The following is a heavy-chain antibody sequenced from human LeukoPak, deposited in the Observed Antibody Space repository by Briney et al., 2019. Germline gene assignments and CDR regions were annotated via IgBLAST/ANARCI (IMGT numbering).Heavy chain of an antibody. D-gene: IGHD3-22*01. CDR1: GGSISSSSYY. CDR2: IYYSGST. Sequence: SETLSLTCTVSGGSISSSSYYWGWIRQPPGKGLEWIGSIYYSGSTYYNPSLKSRVTISVDTSKNQFSLKLSSVTAADTAVYYCARVKVAGYYDSSGYLDYWGQGTLVTVSS. CDR3: ARVKVAGYYDSSGYLDY. V-gene: IGHV4-39*07. J-gene: IGHJ4*02.